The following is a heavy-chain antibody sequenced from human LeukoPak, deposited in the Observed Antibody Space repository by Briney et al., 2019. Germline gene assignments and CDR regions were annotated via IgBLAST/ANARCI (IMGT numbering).Heavy chain of an antibody. CDR2: IYSGSTT. D-gene: IGHD6-19*01. CDR3: ARDRSSGWYVYDY. Sequence: GGSLRLSCAASGFTVSSNYMSWVRQALGKGLEWVAVIYSGSTTYYADSVKGRFTISRDNSKNTLYLQMNSLRAEDTAVYYCARDRSSGWYVYDYWGQGSLVTVSS. V-gene: IGHV3-53*01. J-gene: IGHJ4*02. CDR1: GFTVSSNY.